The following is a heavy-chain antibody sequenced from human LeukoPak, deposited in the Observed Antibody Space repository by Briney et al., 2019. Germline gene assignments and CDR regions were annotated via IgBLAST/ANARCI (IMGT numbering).Heavy chain of an antibody. CDR3: AKDIYPRSTCSGCRPFDY. CDR1: GFTFSSYA. Sequence: SGGSLRLSCAASGFTFSSYAMSWVRQAPGKGLEWVSAISGSGGSTYYADSVKGRFTISRDNSKSTLYLQMNSLRAEDTAVYYCAKDIYPRSTCSGCRPFDYWGQGTLVTVSS. CDR2: ISGSGGST. D-gene: IGHD3-10*02. V-gene: IGHV3-23*01. J-gene: IGHJ4*02.